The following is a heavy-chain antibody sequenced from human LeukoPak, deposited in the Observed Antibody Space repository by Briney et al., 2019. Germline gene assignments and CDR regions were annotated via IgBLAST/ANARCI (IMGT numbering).Heavy chain of an antibody. CDR2: IYWNDDK. Sequence: TLSLTCAVSGASISSFYWSWIRQPPGKALEWLALIYWNDDKRYSPSLKSRLTITKDTSKNQVVLTMTNMDPVDTATYYCAHSPSRLLLTSWGQGTLVTVSS. D-gene: IGHD2-21*02. J-gene: IGHJ4*02. CDR1: GASISSFYW. CDR3: AHSPSRLLLTS. V-gene: IGHV2-5*01.